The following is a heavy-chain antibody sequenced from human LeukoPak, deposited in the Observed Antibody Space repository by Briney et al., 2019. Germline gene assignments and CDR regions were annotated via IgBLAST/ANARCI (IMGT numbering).Heavy chain of an antibody. CDR2: INPNSGGT. V-gene: IGHV1-2*02. Sequence: ASVKVSCKASGYTFTGYCMHWVRQAPGQGLEWMGWINPNSGGTNYAQKFQGRVTMTRDTSISTAYMELSRLRSDDTAVYYCATEYYGSGSYSGYYYYGMDVWGQGTTVTVSS. J-gene: IGHJ6*02. CDR3: ATEYYGSGSYSGYYYYGMDV. CDR1: GYTFTGYC. D-gene: IGHD3-10*01.